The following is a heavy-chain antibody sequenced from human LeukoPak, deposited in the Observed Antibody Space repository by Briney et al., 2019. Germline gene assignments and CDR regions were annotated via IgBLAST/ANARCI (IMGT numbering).Heavy chain of an antibody. CDR2: INPSSGGT. J-gene: IGHJ4*02. Sequence: ASVKVSCKASGYTFTGYYMHWVRQAPGQGLEWMGRINPSSGGTNYAQKFQGRVTMTRDTSISTAYMELSRLRSDDTAVYYCAKIDCSSTSCYGDYWGQGTLVTVSS. CDR3: AKIDCSSTSCYGDY. D-gene: IGHD2-2*01. CDR1: GYTFTGYY. V-gene: IGHV1-2*06.